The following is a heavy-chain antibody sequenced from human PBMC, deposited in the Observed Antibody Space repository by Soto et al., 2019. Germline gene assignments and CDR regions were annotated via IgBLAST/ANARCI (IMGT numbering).Heavy chain of an antibody. J-gene: IGHJ3*02. V-gene: IGHV3-48*01. CDR2: ISLGGTSV. CDR1: GLTFRNYN. Sequence: QSGGSLRLSCAAYGLTFRNYNMNWVRQAPGKGLEWVAHISLGGTSVDYADSVKGRFTISRDDADNSLFLQMTSLGAEDTALYYCVREQLYYNDVFGRHLNGFDMWGPGTMVTGSS. D-gene: IGHD2-8*01. CDR3: VREQLYYNDVFGRHLNGFDM.